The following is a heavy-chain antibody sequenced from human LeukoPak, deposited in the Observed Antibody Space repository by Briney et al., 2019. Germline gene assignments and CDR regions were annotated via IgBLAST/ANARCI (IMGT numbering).Heavy chain of an antibody. CDR1: GYRFTSYW. CDR2: IYPGDSDT. Sequence: GESLKISCKGSGYRFTSYWIAWVRQMPGKGQEWMGIIYPGDSDTRYSPSFQGQVTISADRSISTAYLQWSSLKASDTAMYYCARPDNLPNAFDIWGQGTMVTVSS. V-gene: IGHV5-51*01. D-gene: IGHD1-1*01. J-gene: IGHJ3*02. CDR3: ARPDNLPNAFDI.